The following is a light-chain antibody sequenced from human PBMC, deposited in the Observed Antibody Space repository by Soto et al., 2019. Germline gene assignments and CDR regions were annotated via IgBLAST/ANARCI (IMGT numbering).Light chain of an antibody. CDR1: QSVSNW. CDR2: GAS. V-gene: IGKV1-5*01. CDR3: QQYNSYSLT. Sequence: DIQMTQSPSTLPASVGDRVTITCRASQSVSNWLAWYQQKPGKAPKLLIYGASSLDSGVTSRFSGSGSGTEFTLTITSLQPDDFATYFCQQYNSYSLTFGGGTKVEIK. J-gene: IGKJ4*01.